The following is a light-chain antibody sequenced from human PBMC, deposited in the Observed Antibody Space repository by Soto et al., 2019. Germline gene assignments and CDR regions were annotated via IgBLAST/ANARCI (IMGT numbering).Light chain of an antibody. J-gene: IGLJ2*01. Sequence: QSALTQPASVSGSPGQSITISCTGSSRDVGGYDYVSWYQHHPGKAPKFIIYDVSNRPSGVSNRFSGSKSGNTASLTISGLQADDEADYYCSSYTRSNTVVFGGETKLTVL. CDR1: SRDVGGYDY. CDR3: SSYTRSNTVV. V-gene: IGLV2-14*03. CDR2: DVS.